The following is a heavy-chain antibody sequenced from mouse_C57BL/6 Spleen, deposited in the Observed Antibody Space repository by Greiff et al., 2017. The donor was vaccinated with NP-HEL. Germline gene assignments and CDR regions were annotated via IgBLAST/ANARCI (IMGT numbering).Heavy chain of an antibody. CDR2: INPNNGGT. D-gene: IGHD2-4*01. J-gene: IGHJ1*03. CDR1: GYTFTDYN. CDR3: ARSPIYYDYDGYFEV. V-gene: IGHV1-18*01. Sequence: VQLQQSGPELVKPGASVKIPCKASGYTFTDYNMDWVKQSHGKSLEWIGDINPNNGGTIYNQKFKGKATLTVDKSSSTAYMELRSLTSEDTAVYYCARSPIYYDYDGYFEVWGTGTTVTVAS.